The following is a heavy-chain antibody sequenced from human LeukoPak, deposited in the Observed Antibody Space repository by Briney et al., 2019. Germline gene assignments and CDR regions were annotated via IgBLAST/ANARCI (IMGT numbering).Heavy chain of an antibody. CDR2: ISSSSSYI. J-gene: IGHJ4*02. D-gene: IGHD3-22*01. CDR3: ARGFPPRRNYDSSGSYSYFFDY. CDR1: GFTFSSYS. V-gene: IGHV3-21*01. Sequence: GGSLRLSCAASGFTFSSYSMNWVRQAPGKGLEWVSSISSSSSYIYYADSVKGRFTISRDNAKNSLYLQMNSLRAEDTAVYYCARGFPPRRNYDSSGSYSYFFDYWGQRTLVTVSS.